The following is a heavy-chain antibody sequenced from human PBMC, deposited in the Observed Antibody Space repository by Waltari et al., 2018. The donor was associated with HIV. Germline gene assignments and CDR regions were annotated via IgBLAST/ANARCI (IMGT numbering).Heavy chain of an antibody. CDR2: INPNSGGT. V-gene: IGHV1-2*02. CDR3: ARSRIAAAPALDY. Sequence: QVQLVQTGVEGKKPGASVKVYCKASGYTFHGYYMHWVRPAPGQGLEWMGWINPNSGGTNYAQKFQGRVTMTRDTSISTAYMELSRLRSDDTAVYYCARSRIAAAPALDYWGQETLVTVSS. J-gene: IGHJ4*02. D-gene: IGHD6-25*01. CDR1: GYTFHGYY.